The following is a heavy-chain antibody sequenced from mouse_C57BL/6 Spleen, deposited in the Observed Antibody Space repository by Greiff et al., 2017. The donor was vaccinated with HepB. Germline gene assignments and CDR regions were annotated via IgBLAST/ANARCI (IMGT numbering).Heavy chain of an antibody. CDR1: GFTFSSYT. D-gene: IGHD2-4*01. CDR3: ARESYDYDDAMDY. V-gene: IGHV5-9*01. Sequence: EVKLVESGGGLVKPGGSLKLSCAASGFTFSSYTMSWVRQTPEKRLEWVATLSGCGGNTYYPDSVKGRFTISRANAKNTLYLQMSSLRSEDTALYYCARESYDYDDAMDYWGQGTSVTVSS. J-gene: IGHJ4*01. CDR2: LSGCGGNT.